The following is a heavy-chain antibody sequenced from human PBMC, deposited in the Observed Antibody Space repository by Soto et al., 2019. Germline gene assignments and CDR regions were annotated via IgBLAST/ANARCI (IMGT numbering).Heavy chain of an antibody. V-gene: IGHV3-23*01. CDR3: AKMKVVVITNFDY. CDR2: ISGSGGST. CDR1: GFTFSSYR. D-gene: IGHD3-22*01. Sequence: GGSLRLSCVASGFTFSSYRMHWVRQGLGEGLVWVSAISGSGGSTYYADSVKGRFTISRDNSKNTLYLQMNSLRAEDTAVYYCAKMKVVVITNFDYWGQGTLVTVSS. J-gene: IGHJ4*02.